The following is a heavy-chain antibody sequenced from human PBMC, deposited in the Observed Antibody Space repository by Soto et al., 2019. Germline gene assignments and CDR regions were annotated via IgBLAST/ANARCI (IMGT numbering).Heavy chain of an antibody. D-gene: IGHD6-13*01. Sequence: QVQLVESGGGVVQPGRSLRLSCAASGFTFSSYGMHWVRQAPGKGLEWGAVISYDGSNKYYADSVKGRFTISRDNSKNTLYLQMNSLRAEDTAVYYCAKDPLSGIAAAIGWFDPWGQGTLVTVSS. CDR3: AKDPLSGIAAAIGWFDP. CDR2: ISYDGSNK. J-gene: IGHJ5*02. CDR1: GFTFSSYG. V-gene: IGHV3-30*18.